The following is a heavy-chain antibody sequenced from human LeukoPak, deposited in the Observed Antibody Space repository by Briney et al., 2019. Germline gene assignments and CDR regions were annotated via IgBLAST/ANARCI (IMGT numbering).Heavy chain of an antibody. D-gene: IGHD6-13*01. CDR1: GGTFSSYA. J-gene: IGHJ6*03. CDR2: IIPIFGTA. V-gene: IGHV1-69*05. CDR3: ARDPQQLVERGNYYYYYYMDV. Sequence: SVKVSCKASGGTFSSYAISWVRQAPGQGLEWMGRIIPIFGTANYAQKFQGRVTITTDESTSTAYMELSSLRSEDTAVYYCARDPQQLVERGNYYYYYYMDVWGKGTTVTVSS.